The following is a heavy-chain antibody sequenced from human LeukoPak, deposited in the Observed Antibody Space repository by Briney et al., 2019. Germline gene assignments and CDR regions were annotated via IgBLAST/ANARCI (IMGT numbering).Heavy chain of an antibody. V-gene: IGHV4-59*01. Sequence: SETLSLTCNVSGGSISSDYLSWLRQPPGKGLEWIGYMYYSGGTNYNPALRSRVTISVDTSKNQLSLKLTSVTAADTAVYYCARALSYHDGSGFLNWFDPWGQGTLVTVST. J-gene: IGHJ5*02. CDR3: ARALSYHDGSGFLNWFDP. D-gene: IGHD3-22*01. CDR2: MYYSGGT. CDR1: GGSISSDY.